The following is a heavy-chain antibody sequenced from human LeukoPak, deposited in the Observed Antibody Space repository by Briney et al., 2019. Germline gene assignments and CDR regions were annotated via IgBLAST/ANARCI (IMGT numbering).Heavy chain of an antibody. J-gene: IGHJ4*02. D-gene: IGHD3-3*01. CDR2: ISGSGGST. CDR3: AKPIGIFGVVPCFDY. CDR1: GFTFSDYY. V-gene: IGHV3-23*01. Sequence: PGGSLRLSCAASGFTFSDYYMSWIRQAPGKGLEWVSAISGSGGSTYYADSVKGQFTISRDNSKNTLYLQMNSLRAEDTAVYYCAKPIGIFGVVPCFDYWGQGTLVTVSS.